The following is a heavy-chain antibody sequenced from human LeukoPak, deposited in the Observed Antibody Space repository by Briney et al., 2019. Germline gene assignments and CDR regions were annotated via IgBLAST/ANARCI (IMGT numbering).Heavy chain of an antibody. CDR1: GYTFTGYY. J-gene: IGHJ4*02. Sequence: GASVKVSCKASGYTFTGYYMHWARQAPGQGLEWMGWINPNSGGTNYAQKFQGWVTMTRDTSISTAYMELSRLRSDDTAVYYCARESSVASGDYWGQGTLVTVSS. D-gene: IGHD6-19*01. CDR2: INPNSGGT. V-gene: IGHV1-2*04. CDR3: ARESSVASGDY.